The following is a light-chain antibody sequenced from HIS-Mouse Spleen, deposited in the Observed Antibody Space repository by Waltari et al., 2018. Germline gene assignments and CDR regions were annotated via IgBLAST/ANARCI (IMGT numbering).Light chain of an antibody. Sequence: QSVLTQPPSASGTPGQRVTISCSGSRSNIGSNYVYWSQQPPGTAPKLLIYRNNQRPSGVPYRFSGSKSGTSASLAISGLRSEDEADYYCAAWDDSLSGPWVFGGGTKLTVL. V-gene: IGLV1-47*01. CDR1: RSNIGSNY. CDR2: RNN. CDR3: AAWDDSLSGPWV. J-gene: IGLJ3*02.